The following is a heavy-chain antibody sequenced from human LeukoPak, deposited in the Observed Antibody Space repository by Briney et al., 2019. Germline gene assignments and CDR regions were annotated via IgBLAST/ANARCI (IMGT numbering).Heavy chain of an antibody. CDR2: IKQDGSEK. D-gene: IGHD1-26*01. J-gene: IGHJ4*02. CDR1: GFTFSSYW. Sequence: GGSLRLSCAASGFTFSSYWMSWVRQAPGKGLEWVANIKQDGSEKYYVDSVKGRFTVSRDNAKNSLYLQMNSLRAEDTAVYYCARDSGSYYSNFDYWGQGTLVIVSS. V-gene: IGHV3-7*01. CDR3: ARDSGSYYSNFDY.